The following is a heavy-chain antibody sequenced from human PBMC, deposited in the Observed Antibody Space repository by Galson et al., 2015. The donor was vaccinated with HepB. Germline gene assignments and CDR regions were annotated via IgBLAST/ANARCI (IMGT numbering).Heavy chain of an antibody. CDR2: MNPNSGNT. CDR3: AIIVVVTGGGAFDI. J-gene: IGHJ3*02. D-gene: IGHD2-21*02. CDR1: GYTFTSYD. V-gene: IGHV1-8*01. Sequence: SVKVSCKASGYTFTSYDINWVRQATGQGLEWMGWMNPNSGNTGYAQKFQGRVTMTRNTSISTAYMELSSLRSEDTAVYYCAIIVVVTGGGAFDIWGQGTMVTVSS.